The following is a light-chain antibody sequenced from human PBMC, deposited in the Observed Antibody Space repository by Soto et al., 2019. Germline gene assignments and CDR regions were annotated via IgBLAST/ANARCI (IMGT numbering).Light chain of an antibody. J-gene: IGKJ5*01. Sequence: EIVLTQSPGTLSLSPGERATLSCRASQSVSSSYLAWYQQKPGQAPRLLIYDASTRATGIPARFSGSGSGTDFTLTISGLQSEDSAVYFCQQYNNWPFSFGQGTRLEIK. V-gene: IGKV3-15*01. CDR1: QSVSSSY. CDR3: QQYNNWPFS. CDR2: DAS.